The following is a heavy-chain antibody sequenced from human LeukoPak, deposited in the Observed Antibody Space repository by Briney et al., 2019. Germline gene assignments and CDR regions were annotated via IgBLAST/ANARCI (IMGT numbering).Heavy chain of an antibody. J-gene: IGHJ4*02. V-gene: IGHV3-30*18. D-gene: IGHD1-26*01. CDR1: GFTFSSYG. Sequence: PGGSLRLSCAASGFTFSSYGMHWVRQAPGKGLEWVAVISYDGSNKYYADSVKGRFTISRDNSKNTLYLQMNSLRAEDTAVYYCAKDTDRGGATDYWGQGTQVTVSS. CDR3: AKDTDRGGATDY. CDR2: ISYDGSNK.